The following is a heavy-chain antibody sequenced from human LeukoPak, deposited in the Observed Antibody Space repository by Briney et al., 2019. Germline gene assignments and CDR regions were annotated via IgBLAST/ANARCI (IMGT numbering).Heavy chain of an antibody. CDR3: VTHPLYSYDSSGHISRDAVLFDI. V-gene: IGHV5-51*01. D-gene: IGHD3-22*01. Sequence: ASLKISCKGSGYSFTSYWIGWVRQMPGKGLEWMGIIYPGDSDTRYIPSFQGQVTISTDKSINTAYLQLSSLKASDTAMYYCVTHPLYSYDSSGHISRDAVLFDIWGQGTMVTVSS. CDR1: GYSFTSYW. CDR2: IYPGDSDT. J-gene: IGHJ3*02.